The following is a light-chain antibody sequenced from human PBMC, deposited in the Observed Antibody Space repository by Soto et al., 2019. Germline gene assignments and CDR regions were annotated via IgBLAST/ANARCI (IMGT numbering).Light chain of an antibody. V-gene: IGKV3-11*01. CDR1: QSVRSN. CDR2: AAS. J-gene: IGKJ1*01. CDR3: QQCDNWPWT. Sequence: EIVLTQSPATLSLSPGERATLSCRASQSVRSNLAWYQQKPGQAPRLLIYAASNRATGIPGRFSGSGSGTDFTLTISNLEPEDFAVYYCQQCDNWPWTFGQGAKVEIK.